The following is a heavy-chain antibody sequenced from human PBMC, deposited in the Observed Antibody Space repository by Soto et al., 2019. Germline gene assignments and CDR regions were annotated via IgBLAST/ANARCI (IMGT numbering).Heavy chain of an antibody. CDR2: IYWDDDK. CDR1: GFSLSTSGVG. J-gene: IGHJ5*02. CDR3: AHSDGSWYRNCFDP. Sequence: QITLKESGPTLVKPTQTLTLTCTFSGFSLSTSGVGVGWIRQPPGKALEWLALIYWDDDKRYSPSLKSRLTITQDTSKNQVVLTMTNMDPVDTATYYGAHSDGSWYRNCFDPWGQGTLVTVSS. V-gene: IGHV2-5*02. D-gene: IGHD6-13*01.